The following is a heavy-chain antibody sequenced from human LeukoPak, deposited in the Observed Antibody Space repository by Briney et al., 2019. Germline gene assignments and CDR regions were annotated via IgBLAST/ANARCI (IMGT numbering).Heavy chain of an antibody. J-gene: IGHJ3*02. D-gene: IGHD2-15*01. CDR3: ARALVAGVTLNALDI. Sequence: PGGSLRLSCAASGFSFSSYWMHWVRQAPGKGLVWFARIQYDGSTTNYADSVKGRFTISRDNAKKTLYVQMNSLRAEDTAVYYCARALVAGVTLNALDIWGQGTMVTVSS. V-gene: IGHV3-74*01. CDR1: GFSFSSYW. CDR2: IQYDGSTT.